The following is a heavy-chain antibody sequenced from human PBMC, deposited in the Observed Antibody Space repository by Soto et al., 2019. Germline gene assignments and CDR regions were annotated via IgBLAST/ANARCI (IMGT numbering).Heavy chain of an antibody. Sequence: HPGGSLRLSCAASGFTFSSYAMSWVRPAPGKGLEWVSAISGSGGSTYYADSVKGRFTISRDNSKNTLYLQMNSLRAEDTAVYYFATDHSRSTQLDEYWGQGTLVAASS. D-gene: IGHD6-6*01. J-gene: IGHJ4*02. CDR2: ISGSGGST. V-gene: IGHV3-23*01. CDR3: ATDHSRSTQLDEY. CDR1: GFTFSSYA.